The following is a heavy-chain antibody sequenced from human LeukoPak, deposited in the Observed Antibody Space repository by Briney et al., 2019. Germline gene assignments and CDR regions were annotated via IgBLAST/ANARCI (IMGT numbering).Heavy chain of an antibody. Sequence: GGSLRLSCAASGFTFSSYSMNWVRQAPGKGLLWVSRIDSDGSITTYADSVKGRFTIFRDNAKNTLYLQMNSLRVEDTAAYYCAKDLFGGSDDWGQGTLVTVSS. V-gene: IGHV3-74*01. D-gene: IGHD3-10*01. CDR1: GFTFSSYS. CDR2: IDSDGSIT. J-gene: IGHJ4*02. CDR3: AKDLFGGSDD.